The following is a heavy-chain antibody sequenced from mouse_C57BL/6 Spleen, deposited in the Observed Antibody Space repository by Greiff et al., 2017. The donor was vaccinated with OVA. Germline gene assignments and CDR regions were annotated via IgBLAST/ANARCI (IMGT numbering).Heavy chain of an antibody. Sequence: VQLQQSGPELVKPGASVKISCKASGYAFSSSWMNWVKQRPGKGLEWIGRIYPGDGDTNYNGKFKGKATLTADKSSSTAYMQLSSLTSEDSAVYFCARSQYYYGSSYDGFDYWGQGTTLTVSS. CDR2: IYPGDGDT. CDR1: GYAFSSSW. J-gene: IGHJ2*01. CDR3: ARSQYYYGSSYDGFDY. V-gene: IGHV1-82*01. D-gene: IGHD1-1*01.